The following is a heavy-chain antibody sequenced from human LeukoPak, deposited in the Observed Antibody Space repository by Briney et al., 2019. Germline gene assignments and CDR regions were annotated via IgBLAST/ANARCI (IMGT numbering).Heavy chain of an antibody. D-gene: IGHD5-24*01. V-gene: IGHV3-74*01. CDR3: VRDGDDFNFDY. CDR2: VIRDGSFT. J-gene: IGHJ4*02. Sequence: GGSLRLSCASSGFTFRGYWMHWVRQAPGKGLEWVSRVIRDGSFTNYADSVKGRFTISRDNAKNTLYLQMSSLRAEDTAAYFCVRDGDDFNFDYWGQGSLVTVSS. CDR1: GFTFRGYW.